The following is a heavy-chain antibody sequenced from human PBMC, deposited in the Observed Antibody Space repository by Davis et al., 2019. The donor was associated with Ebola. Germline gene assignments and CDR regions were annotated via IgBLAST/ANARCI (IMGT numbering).Heavy chain of an antibody. Sequence: ASVKVSCKASGYTFTSYGISWVRQAPGQGLEWMGWISAYNGNTNYAQKLQGRVTMTTDTSTSTAYMELRSLRSDDTAVYYCATCSGGSCYSLYYYGMDVWGKGTTVTVSS. CDR3: ATCSGGSCYSLYYYGMDV. D-gene: IGHD2-15*01. J-gene: IGHJ6*04. CDR1: GYTFTSYG. CDR2: ISAYNGNT. V-gene: IGHV1-18*04.